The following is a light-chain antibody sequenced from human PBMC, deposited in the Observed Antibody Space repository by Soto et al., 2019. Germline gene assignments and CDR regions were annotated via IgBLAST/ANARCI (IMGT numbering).Light chain of an antibody. J-gene: IGKJ4*01. V-gene: IGKV3-15*01. CDR2: GAS. CDR3: QQYNNWPRAT. CDR1: QSVSID. Sequence: EIVLTQSPATLSLSPGERATLSCRASQSVSIDLAWYQQKPGQAPRLLIYGASNRVTDIPHSFTGSGSGTEFTLTISRLQSEDIAVYYCQQYNNWPRATFGGGTKVDIK.